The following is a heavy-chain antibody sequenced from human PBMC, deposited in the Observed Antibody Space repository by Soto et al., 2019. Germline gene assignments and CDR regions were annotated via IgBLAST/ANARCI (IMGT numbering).Heavy chain of an antibody. CDR1: GGSISSSTYY. V-gene: IGHV4-39*01. J-gene: IGHJ4*02. Sequence: QLQLQESGPGLVKPSETLSLICSVSGGSISSSTYYWGWIRQPPGKGLEWIGTIDHSGTTYYNPSLKSRVTLSADTSKNWFSLNLTSVTAADTAVYYCARLGGKQLWADWGQGTLVIVSS. CDR3: ARLGGKQLWAD. D-gene: IGHD5-18*01. CDR2: IDHSGTT.